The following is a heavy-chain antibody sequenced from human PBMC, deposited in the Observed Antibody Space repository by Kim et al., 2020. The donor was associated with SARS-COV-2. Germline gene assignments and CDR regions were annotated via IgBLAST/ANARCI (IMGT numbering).Heavy chain of an antibody. CDR2: IYYTGTT. J-gene: IGHJ4*02. D-gene: IGHD6-19*01. CDR1: GGSISTYY. Sequence: SETLSLTCTVSGGSISTYYWSWVRQPPGKGLEWFGYIYYTGTTKYNPSLKSRVTISVDTSKNQFSLTLTSVTAADTAVYYCARGGSGFYYFYSWGQGTQV. CDR3: ARGGSGFYYFYS. V-gene: IGHV4-59*01.